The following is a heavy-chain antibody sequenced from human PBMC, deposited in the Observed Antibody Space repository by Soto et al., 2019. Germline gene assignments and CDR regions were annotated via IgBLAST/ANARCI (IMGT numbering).Heavy chain of an antibody. Sequence: GGSLRLSCAASGLTFSNYAMSWVRQAPEKGLEWVSSISSSSSYIYYADSVKGRFTISRDNAKNSLYLQMNSLRAEDTAVYYCARDLWFGESFDYWGQGTLVTVSS. V-gene: IGHV3-21*04. D-gene: IGHD3-10*01. J-gene: IGHJ4*02. CDR3: ARDLWFGESFDY. CDR1: GLTFSNYA. CDR2: ISSSSSYI.